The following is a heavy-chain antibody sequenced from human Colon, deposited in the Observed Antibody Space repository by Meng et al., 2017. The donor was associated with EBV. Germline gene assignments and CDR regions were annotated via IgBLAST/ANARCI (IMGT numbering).Heavy chain of an antibody. CDR2: INSNWNT. V-gene: IGHV4-39*07. Sequence: PLPESGPGLVKPSGTSSLTCIVPGDSVSDTNHFWGLVRQAPGKGLEWVGSINSNWNTYSNPSLTSRVTMSLDTSKNQFSLKLSSVTAADTAVYYCVRVRGDFDYWGQGTLVTVSS. D-gene: IGHD3-16*01. CDR3: VRVRGDFDY. CDR1: GDSVSDTNHF. J-gene: IGHJ4*02.